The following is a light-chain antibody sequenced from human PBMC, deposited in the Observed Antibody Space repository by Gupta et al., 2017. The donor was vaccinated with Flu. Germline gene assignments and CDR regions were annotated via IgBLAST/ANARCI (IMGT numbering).Light chain of an antibody. CDR2: GAS. CDR3: QEYGNCPAT. J-gene: IGKJ1*01. Sequence: VLPRSPGTRSLAPGGKGTISCGAGKRRSSSYLAWYQQKPGKAPKLLIYGASSRATGIPDRFSGSGSGTEFTLTISRLEPEDFAIYYCQEYGNCPATFGQGTKVETK. CDR1: KRRSSSY. V-gene: IGKV3-20*01.